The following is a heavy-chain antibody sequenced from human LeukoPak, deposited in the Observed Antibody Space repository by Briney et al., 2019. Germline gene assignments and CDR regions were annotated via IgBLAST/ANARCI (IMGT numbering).Heavy chain of an antibody. CDR2: INPNSGGT. Sequence: GASVMVSCKASGYTFTGYYMHWVRQAPGQGLEWMGWINPNSGGTNYAQKFQGRVTMTRDTSISTAYMELSRLRSDDTAVYYCARDPPGYYYMDVWGKGTTVTVSS. CDR1: GYTFTGYY. CDR3: ARDPPGYYYMDV. V-gene: IGHV1-2*02. J-gene: IGHJ6*03.